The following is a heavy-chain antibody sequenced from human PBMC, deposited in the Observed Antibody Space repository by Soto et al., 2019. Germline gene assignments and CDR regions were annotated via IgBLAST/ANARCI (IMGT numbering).Heavy chain of an antibody. V-gene: IGHV3-15*07. Sequence: GGSLRLSCVTSGFTFSNAWMNWVRQAPGKGLEWVGRIKSKTDGGTTDYAAPVKGRFTISRDDSKNTLYLQMNSLKTEDTAVYYCTTEIYYYDSSGYHTPFDYWGQGTLVPVSS. CDR3: TTEIYYYDSSGYHTPFDY. J-gene: IGHJ4*02. D-gene: IGHD3-22*01. CDR2: IKSKTDGGTT. CDR1: GFTFSNAW.